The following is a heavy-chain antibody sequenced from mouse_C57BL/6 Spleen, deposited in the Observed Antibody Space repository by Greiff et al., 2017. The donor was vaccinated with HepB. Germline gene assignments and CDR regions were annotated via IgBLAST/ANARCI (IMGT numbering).Heavy chain of an antibody. Sequence: VQLQQSDAELVKPGASVKISCKVSGYTFTDHPIHWMKQRPEQGLEWIGYIYPRDGSTKYNEKFKGKATLTADKSSSTAYMQLNSLTSEDSAVYFCARSLIYDGYYEVGMDYWGQGTSVTVSS. CDR2: IYPRDGST. J-gene: IGHJ4*01. CDR1: GYTFTDHP. CDR3: ARSLIYDGYYEVGMDY. D-gene: IGHD2-3*01. V-gene: IGHV1-78*01.